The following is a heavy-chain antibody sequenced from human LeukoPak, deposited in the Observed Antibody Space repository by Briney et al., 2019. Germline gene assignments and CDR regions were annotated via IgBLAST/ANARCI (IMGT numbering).Heavy chain of an antibody. Sequence: SETLSLTCTVSGGSISSYYWSWIRQPPGKGLEWIGYIYYSGSTNYNPSLKSRVTISVVTSKNQFSLKLSSVTAADTAVYYCARVVGKYYYGSGQPKGTLDYWGQGTLVTVSS. J-gene: IGHJ4*02. CDR2: IYYSGST. V-gene: IGHV4-59*12. CDR1: GGSISSYY. D-gene: IGHD3-10*01. CDR3: ARVVGKYYYGSGQPKGTLDY.